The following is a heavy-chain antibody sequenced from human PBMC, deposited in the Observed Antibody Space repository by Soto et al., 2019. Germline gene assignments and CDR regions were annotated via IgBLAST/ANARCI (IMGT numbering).Heavy chain of an antibody. CDR1: GFTFSSYA. D-gene: IGHD6-25*01. CDR3: ARDSNRSGFDY. J-gene: IGHJ4*02. CDR2: ISYDGSNK. Sequence: VGSMRLSCAASGFTFSSYAMHWVRQAPGKGLEWVAVISYDGSNKYYADSVKGRFTISRDNSKNTLYLQMNSLRAEDTAVYYCARDSNRSGFDYWGQGTLVTVSS. V-gene: IGHV3-30-3*01.